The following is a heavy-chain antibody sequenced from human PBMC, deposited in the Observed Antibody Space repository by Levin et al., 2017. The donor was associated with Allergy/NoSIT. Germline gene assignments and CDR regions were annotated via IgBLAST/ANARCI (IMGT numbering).Heavy chain of an antibody. CDR3: ARLYGSGSPFDY. V-gene: IGHV3-11*01. D-gene: IGHD3-10*01. CDR2: ISSSGSTI. Sequence: LSLTCAASGFTFSDSYMSWIRQAPGKGLEWVSYISSSGSTIYYADSVKGRFTISRDNAKNSLYLQMNSLRAEDTAVYYCARLYGSGSPFDYWGQGTLVTVSS. J-gene: IGHJ4*02. CDR1: GFTFSDSY.